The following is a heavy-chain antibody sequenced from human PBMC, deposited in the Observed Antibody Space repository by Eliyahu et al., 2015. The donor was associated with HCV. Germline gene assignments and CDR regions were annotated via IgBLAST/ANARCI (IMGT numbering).Heavy chain of an antibody. CDR1: GFTFXSYS. J-gene: IGHJ4*02. Sequence: EVQLVESGGGLVKPGGSLXLSCAASGFTFXSYSMNWVRQAPGKGLGWVSSISSSSSYIYYADSVKGRFTIPRDNAKNSLYLQMNSLRAEDTAVYYCARGYCSGGSCYFFDYWGQGTLVTVSS. V-gene: IGHV3-21*01. D-gene: IGHD2-15*01. CDR2: ISSSSSYI. CDR3: ARGYCSGGSCYFFDY.